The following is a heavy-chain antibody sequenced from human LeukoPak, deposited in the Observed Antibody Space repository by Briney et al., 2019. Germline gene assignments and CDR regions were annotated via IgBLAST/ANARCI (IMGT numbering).Heavy chain of an antibody. D-gene: IGHD3-16*01. CDR3: ARGLGAFDI. Sequence: PGGSLRLSCAASGFTFSTYWMTWVRQAPGKGLEWVANIEKDGTDKYYVDSVKGRFTMSRDNAKNSLYLQMNSLRVEDTAVYYCARGLGAFDIWGQGTMVTVSS. CDR1: GFTFSTYW. CDR2: IEKDGTDK. V-gene: IGHV3-7*01. J-gene: IGHJ3*02.